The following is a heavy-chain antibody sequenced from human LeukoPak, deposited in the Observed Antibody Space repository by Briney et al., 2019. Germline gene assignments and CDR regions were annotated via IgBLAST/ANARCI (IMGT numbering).Heavy chain of an antibody. V-gene: IGHV1-46*03. CDR3: ARGHSSSWEYNWFDP. Sequence: ASVKVSCKASGYTFTSYCMHWVRQAPGQGLEWMGIINPSGGSTSYAQKFQGRVTMTRDTSTSTVYMELSSLRSEDTAVYYCARGHSSSWEYNWFDPWGQGTLVTVSS. J-gene: IGHJ5*02. CDR2: INPSGGST. CDR1: GYTFTSYC. D-gene: IGHD6-13*01.